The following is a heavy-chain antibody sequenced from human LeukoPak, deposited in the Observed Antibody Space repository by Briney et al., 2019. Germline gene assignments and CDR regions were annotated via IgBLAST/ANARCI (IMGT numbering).Heavy chain of an antibody. V-gene: IGHV3-23*01. CDR2: ISGSGGST. CDR3: AKTTAGYSSGRYPGWPVDY. Sequence: PGGSLRLSCAASGFTVSSWVRQAPGKGLEWVSGISGSGGSTYYADSVKGRFTISRDNSKNTVYLQMNSLRAEDTAVYYCAKTTAGYSSGRYPGWPVDYWGQGTLVTVSS. J-gene: IGHJ4*02. D-gene: IGHD6-19*01. CDR1: GFTVSS.